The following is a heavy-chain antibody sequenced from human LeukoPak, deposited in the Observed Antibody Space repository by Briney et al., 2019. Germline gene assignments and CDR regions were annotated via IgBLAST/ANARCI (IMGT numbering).Heavy chain of an antibody. CDR1: GFTFSSYW. CDR2: LNSDGSTT. Sequence: GGPLRLSCAASGFTFSSYWMHWVRQAPGKGLVWVSSLNSDGSTTRNADSLRGRFTISRDNAKNTLFLQMNSLRAEDTAVYYCGRGDCGYGEVYLSDYWGQGTLVTVSS. D-gene: IGHD5-12*01. J-gene: IGHJ4*02. CDR3: GRGDCGYGEVYLSDY. V-gene: IGHV3-74*01.